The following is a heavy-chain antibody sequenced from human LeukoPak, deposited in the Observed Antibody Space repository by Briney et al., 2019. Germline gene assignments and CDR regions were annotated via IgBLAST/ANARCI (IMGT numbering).Heavy chain of an antibody. CDR2: ISWNSGSI. D-gene: IGHD1-26*01. CDR1: GFTFDDYA. V-gene: IGHV3-9*01. Sequence: PGGSLRLSCAASGFTFDDYAMHWVRRAPGKGLEWVSGISWNSGSIGYADSVKGRFTISRDNAKNSLYLQMNSLRAEDTALYYCAKGGVGATPDYYYGMDVWGQGTTVTVSS. J-gene: IGHJ6*02. CDR3: AKGGVGATPDYYYGMDV.